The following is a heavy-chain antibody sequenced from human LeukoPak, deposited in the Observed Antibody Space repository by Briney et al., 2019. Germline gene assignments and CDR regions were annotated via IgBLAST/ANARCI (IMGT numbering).Heavy chain of an antibody. CDR2: ITNDGSST. V-gene: IGHV3-74*01. J-gene: IGHJ3*01. CDR3: ARWRNYDGTSGYYQDAFDL. D-gene: IGHD3-22*01. Sequence: GGSLRLSCAASGLTFSSHWMHWVRQAPGKGLVWVSRITNDGSSTTYADSVKGRFTISRDNAKNMLYLQVNSLRAEDTAVYYCARWRNYDGTSGYYQDAFDLWGRGTMVTVSS. CDR1: GLTFSSHW.